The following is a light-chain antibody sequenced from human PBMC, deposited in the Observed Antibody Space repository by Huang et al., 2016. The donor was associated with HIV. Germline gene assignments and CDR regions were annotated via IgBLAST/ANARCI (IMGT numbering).Light chain of an antibody. Sequence: IQLTQSPSSLSASVGDRVTITCRANQAIGNYLAWYQQKPGKAPELLLNSSSTLRSGVPSRFSGGGSGTDFTLTITSLQPEDFASYSCQHLYTFGGGTKVEIK. J-gene: IGKJ4*01. CDR2: SSS. CDR3: QHLYT. CDR1: QAIGNY. V-gene: IGKV1-9*01.